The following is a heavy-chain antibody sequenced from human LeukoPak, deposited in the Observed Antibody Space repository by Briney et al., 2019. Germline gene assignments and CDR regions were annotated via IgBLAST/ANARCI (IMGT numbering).Heavy chain of an antibody. Sequence: GGALRLSCAASGFTFSSYGMQWVRQAPGKGLEWVAFIHYDGSNKYYANSVKGRFTISRDNSKNTLYLHMNSLRAEDTAVYYCAKDPIRGVRPYYFSSWGQGTLVTVSS. CDR2: IHYDGSNK. D-gene: IGHD3-10*01. CDR1: GFTFSSYG. J-gene: IGHJ4*02. V-gene: IGHV3-30*02. CDR3: AKDPIRGVRPYYFSS.